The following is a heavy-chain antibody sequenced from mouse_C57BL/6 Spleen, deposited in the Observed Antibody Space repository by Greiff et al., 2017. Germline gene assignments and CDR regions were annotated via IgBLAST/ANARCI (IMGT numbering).Heavy chain of an antibody. D-gene: IGHD3-1*01. CDR3: ARGGYGCYFDY. Sequence: QVQLQQSGPELVTPGASVKISCTASGYAFSSSWMSWVKQRPGKGLEWIGRIYPGDGATNYNGKFKGKATLTADKSSSTAYMQLSSLTSVDSSVYFCARGGYGCYFDYWGQGTTLTVSS. CDR1: GYAFSSSW. V-gene: IGHV1-82*01. CDR2: IYPGDGAT. J-gene: IGHJ2*01.